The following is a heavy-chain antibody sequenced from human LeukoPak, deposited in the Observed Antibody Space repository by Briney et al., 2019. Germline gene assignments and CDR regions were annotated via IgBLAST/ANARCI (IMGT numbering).Heavy chain of an antibody. CDR3: ARQGRLYYYYGMDV. Sequence: SETLSLTCTVSGGSISSYYWSWIRQPPGKGLEWIGYIYYSGSTNYNPSLKSRVTISVDTSKNQFSLKLSSVTAADTAVYYCARQGRLYYYYGMDVWGQGTTVTVSS. CDR2: IYYSGST. J-gene: IGHJ6*02. CDR1: GGSISSYY. V-gene: IGHV4-59*08.